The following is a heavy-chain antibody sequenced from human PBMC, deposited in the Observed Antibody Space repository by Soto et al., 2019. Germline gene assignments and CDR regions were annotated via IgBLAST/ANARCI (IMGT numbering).Heavy chain of an antibody. CDR2: INPNSGGT. V-gene: IGHV1-2*02. CDR3: ARGIAVAGIDVYYYYGMEV. J-gene: IGHJ6*04. D-gene: IGHD6-19*01. CDR1: GYTLTVYY. Sequence: ASVKVAFKASGYTLTVYYMHLFRQSPVQWLEWMGWINPNSGGTNYAQKFQGRVTMTRDTSISTAYMELSRLRSDDTAVYYCARGIAVAGIDVYYYYGMEVCGKGNTVSVSS.